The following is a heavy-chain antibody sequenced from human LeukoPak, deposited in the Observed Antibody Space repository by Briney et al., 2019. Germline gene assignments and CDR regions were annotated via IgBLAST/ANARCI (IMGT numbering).Heavy chain of an antibody. CDR3: ARPSESGGSVFDPLRMDV. V-gene: IGHV1-69*04. Sequence: ASVKVSCKASGGTFSEHAITWLRQAPGQGLEWMGRIIPILGTTYYAQNSQGRVTITADKSTSTVYMEVSSLRSEDTAVYYCARPSESGGSVFDPLRMDVWGQGTTVTVS. D-gene: IGHD3-9*01. CDR1: GGTFSEHA. J-gene: IGHJ6*02. CDR2: IIPILGTT.